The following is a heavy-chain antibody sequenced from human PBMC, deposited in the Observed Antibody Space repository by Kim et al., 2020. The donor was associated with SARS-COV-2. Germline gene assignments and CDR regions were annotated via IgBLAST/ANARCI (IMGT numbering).Heavy chain of an antibody. D-gene: IGHD4-17*01. CDR2: T. V-gene: IGHV4-59*09. Sequence: TNYTPSLQSRVTISVDTSKNQFSLKLSSVTAADTAVYYCARGGGDYFDYWGQGTLVTVSS. CDR3: ARGGGDYFDY. J-gene: IGHJ4*02.